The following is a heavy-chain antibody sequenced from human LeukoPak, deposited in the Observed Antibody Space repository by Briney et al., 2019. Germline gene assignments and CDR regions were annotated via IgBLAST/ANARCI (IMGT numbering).Heavy chain of an antibody. V-gene: IGHV3-7*01. J-gene: IGHJ6*03. CDR3: ARDRLPSHYYMDV. Sequence: GGSLRLSCAASGFTFSSYWMSWVRQAPGKGLEWVANIKQDGSEKYYVDFVKGRFTISRDNAKNSLYLQMNSLRAEDMAVYYCARDRLPSHYYMDVWGKGTTVTVSS. CDR2: IKQDGSEK. CDR1: GFTFSSYW. D-gene: IGHD2-15*01.